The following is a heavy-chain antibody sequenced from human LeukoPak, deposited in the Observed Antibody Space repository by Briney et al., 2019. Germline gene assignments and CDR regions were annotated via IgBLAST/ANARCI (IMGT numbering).Heavy chain of an antibody. J-gene: IGHJ4*02. V-gene: IGHV4-30-2*01. CDR3: ARGADYGATGHFDY. CDR2: IYHSGST. D-gene: IGHD4-17*01. CDR1: GGSISSGGYY. Sequence: SETLSLTCTVSGGSISSGGYYWSWIRQPPGKGLEWIGYIYHSGSTYYNPSLKSRVTISVDRSKNQFSLKLSSVTAADTAVYYCARGADYGATGHFDYWGQGTLVTVSS.